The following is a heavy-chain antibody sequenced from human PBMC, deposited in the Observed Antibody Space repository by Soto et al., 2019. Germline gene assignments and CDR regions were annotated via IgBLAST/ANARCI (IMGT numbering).Heavy chain of an antibody. D-gene: IGHD3-22*01. CDR1: GGSISTGDYY. CDR2: IYYTGST. CDR3: ARGSEGDDYDSKLGFDY. Sequence: QVQLQESGPGLVKPSQTLSLTCSVSGGSISTGDYYWNWIRQPPGKGLEWIGYIYYTGSTYYNPSLKGRVIISIDTSKNQFSVNLTSVTAADTAIYYCARGSEGDDYDSKLGFDYWGQGILVTVSS. J-gene: IGHJ4*02. V-gene: IGHV4-30-4*01.